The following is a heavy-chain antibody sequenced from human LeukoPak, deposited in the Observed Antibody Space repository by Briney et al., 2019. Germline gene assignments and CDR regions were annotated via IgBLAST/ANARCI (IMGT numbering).Heavy chain of an antibody. J-gene: IGHJ6*04. D-gene: IGHD2-2*01. CDR1: GFTFSSYG. Sequence: GRSLRLSCAASGFTFSSYGMHWVRQAPGKGLEWVAVISYDGSNKYYADSVKGRFTISRDNSKNTLYLQMNSLRAEDTAVYYCAEEMGYCSSTSCPGMDVWGKGTTVTVSS. CDR2: ISYDGSNK. CDR3: AEEMGYCSSTSCPGMDV. V-gene: IGHV3-30*18.